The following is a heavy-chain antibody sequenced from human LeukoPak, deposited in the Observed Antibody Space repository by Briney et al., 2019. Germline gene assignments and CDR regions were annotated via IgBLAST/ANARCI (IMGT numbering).Heavy chain of an antibody. CDR1: GYSFTTYW. D-gene: IGHD3-16*01. Sequence: GGSLRLSCTGSGYSFTTYWISWVRQMPGKGLEWLGRIDRNDSYTNYSPSFQGHVTISADPSISTAYLKRSSLKASHTAIYYCAKWGAGGDFDVWGQGTMVTVSS. CDR2: IDRNDSYT. V-gene: IGHV5-10-1*01. J-gene: IGHJ3*01. CDR3: AKWGAGGDFDV.